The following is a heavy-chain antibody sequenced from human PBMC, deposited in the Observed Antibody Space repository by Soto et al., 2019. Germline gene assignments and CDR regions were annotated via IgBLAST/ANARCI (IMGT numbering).Heavy chain of an antibody. J-gene: IGHJ3*02. D-gene: IGHD3-3*01. Sequence: QVQLVQSGAEVKKPGSSVKVSCKASGGTFSSYAISWVRQAPGQGLEWMGGIIPIFGTANYAQKFQGRVTITADKSTSTAYMELSSLRSDDTAVYYCARGGNYDFWSGLLLGAFDIWGQGTMVTVSS. V-gene: IGHV1-69*06. CDR1: GGTFSSYA. CDR3: ARGGNYDFWSGLLLGAFDI. CDR2: IIPIFGTA.